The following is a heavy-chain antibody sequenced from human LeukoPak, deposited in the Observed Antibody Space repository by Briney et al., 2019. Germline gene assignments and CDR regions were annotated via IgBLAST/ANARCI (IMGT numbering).Heavy chain of an antibody. D-gene: IGHD6-19*01. CDR1: GFIFTNYA. J-gene: IGHJ4*02. V-gene: IGHV3-23*01. CDR2: ASGSDTGT. Sequence: GGSLRLSCAASGFIFTNYAMSWVRQAPGKGLEWISAASGSDTGTYHADSVRGRFTISRDNSKNTLYLQMNSLRAEDTAVYYCSKGRTVTGTLALDYWGQGTLVTVSS. CDR3: SKGRTVTGTLALDY.